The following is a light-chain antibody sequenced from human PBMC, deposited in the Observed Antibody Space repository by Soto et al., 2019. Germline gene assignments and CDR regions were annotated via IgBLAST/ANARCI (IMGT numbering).Light chain of an antibody. CDR3: QQRISWPLT. CDR2: DAS. Sequence: IVLTQSPATLSLSPGERATLSCRASQSVSSYLGWYQQKPGQAPRLLIYDASNRATGIPARFGGSGSGTDFTLTLSSLAAEDFAVYYCQQRISWPLTFGGGTKVEI. J-gene: IGKJ4*01. CDR1: QSVSSY. V-gene: IGKV3-11*01.